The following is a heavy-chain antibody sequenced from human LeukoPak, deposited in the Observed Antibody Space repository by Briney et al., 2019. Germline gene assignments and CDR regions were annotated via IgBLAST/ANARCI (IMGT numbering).Heavy chain of an antibody. CDR3: AKSADVFRIFDY. CDR2: NKEDGTDK. Sequence: TGGSLRLSCAASGFTLSSYWMTWIRQAPGKGLEWVANNKEDGTDKYYVDSVKGRFTISRDNTKNSLFLQMNSLRAVDTAVYYCAKSADVFRIFDYWGQGTLVTVSS. D-gene: IGHD2-15*01. V-gene: IGHV3-7*03. J-gene: IGHJ4*02. CDR1: GFTLSSYW.